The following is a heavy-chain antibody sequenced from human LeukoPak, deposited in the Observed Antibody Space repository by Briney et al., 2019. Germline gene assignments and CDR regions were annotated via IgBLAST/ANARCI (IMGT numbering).Heavy chain of an antibody. D-gene: IGHD5-12*01. CDR2: VKQDGNEK. V-gene: IGHV3-7*01. Sequence: HPGGSLRLSCAASGFTFRSYWMSWVRQAPGRGLDWVATVKQDGNEKHYVDSVKGRFTISRDNAENSLYLQMNSLRAEDTAVYYCARVPGYSGYDNQKGGQGTLVTVSS. CDR3: ARVPGYSGYDNQK. CDR1: GFTFRSYW. J-gene: IGHJ4*02.